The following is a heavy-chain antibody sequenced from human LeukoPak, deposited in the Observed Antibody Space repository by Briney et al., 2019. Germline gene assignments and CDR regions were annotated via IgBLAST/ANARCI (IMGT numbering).Heavy chain of an antibody. V-gene: IGHV3-21*04. CDR2: ISSSSSYI. D-gene: IGHD6-13*01. CDR1: GFTFSSYS. J-gene: IGHJ4*02. CDR3: TKMRGIAAAGTLDY. Sequence: GGSLRLSCAASGFTFSSYSMNWVRQAPGKGLEWVSSISSSSSYIYYADSVKGRFTISRDNAKNSLYLQMNSLRAEDTAVYYCTKMRGIAAAGTLDYWGQGTLVTVSS.